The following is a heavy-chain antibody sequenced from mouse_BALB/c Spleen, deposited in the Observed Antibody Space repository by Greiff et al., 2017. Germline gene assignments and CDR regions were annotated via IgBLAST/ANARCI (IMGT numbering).Heavy chain of an antibody. CDR3: AEQVLLRLYCFDY. CDR2: IDPANGIT. J-gene: IGHJ2*01. Sequence: VQLKESGAELVKPGASVKLSCTASGFNFNDYYMHWVKQRPEQGLEWIGRIDPANGITKYDQKFQGKATITADTSSNTAYLQLSSLTSEDAAVYYCAEQVLLRLYCFDYWGQGTTLTVSS. CDR1: GFNFNDYY. V-gene: IGHV14-3*02. D-gene: IGHD1-1*01.